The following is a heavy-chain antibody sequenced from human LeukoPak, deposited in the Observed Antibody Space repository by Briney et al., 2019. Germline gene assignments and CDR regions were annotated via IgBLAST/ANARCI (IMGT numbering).Heavy chain of an antibody. D-gene: IGHD3-22*01. CDR1: GGSISSSY. J-gene: IGHJ4*02. Sequence: LPLTCTEAGGSISSSYWSWFRQPLGEELVWFGCIYYSGCTHYNPAVKSRASIPVDTSNNQVSLKLSAVTAANTAVDYCAGRYEEAPKGVDSPKIQELDYWGQGTLVTVSS. CDR3: AGRYEEAPKGVDSPKIQELDY. CDR2: IYYSGCT. V-gene: IGHV4-59*06.